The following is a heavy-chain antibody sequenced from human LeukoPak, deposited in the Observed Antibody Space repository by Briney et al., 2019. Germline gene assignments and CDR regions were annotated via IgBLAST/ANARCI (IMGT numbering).Heavy chain of an antibody. CDR2: IYYTGGI. Sequence: SETLSLTCTVSGGSISSYYWSWIRQPPGKRLEWIAFIYYTGGISYNPSLKSRASISLDTSKNLCSLRLSSVTAADTAVYYCARHAIYSGGYSYWFDPWGLGTLVTVSS. CDR1: GGSISSYY. V-gene: IGHV4-59*08. CDR3: ARHAIYSGGYSYWFDP. D-gene: IGHD1-26*01. J-gene: IGHJ5*02.